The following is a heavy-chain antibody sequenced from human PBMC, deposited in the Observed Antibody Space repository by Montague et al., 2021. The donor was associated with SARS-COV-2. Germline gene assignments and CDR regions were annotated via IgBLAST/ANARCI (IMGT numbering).Heavy chain of an antibody. CDR2: ISSSWGI. J-gene: IGHJ4*02. V-gene: IGHV4-4*07. Sequence: SETLSLTCTVSGSISGYYWTWIRQSAVKGLEWIGRISSSWGIDYXASLKIRFTMSLDTSKIQLSLKLSSVTAADTAVYYCARQYIGYNRRFDYWGQGALVTVSP. D-gene: IGHD5-12*01. CDR1: GSISGYY. CDR3: ARQYIGYNRRFDY.